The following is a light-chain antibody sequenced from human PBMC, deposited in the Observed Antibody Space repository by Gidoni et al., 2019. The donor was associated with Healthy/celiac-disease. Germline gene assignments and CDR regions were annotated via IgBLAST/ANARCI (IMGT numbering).Light chain of an antibody. CDR2: GAS. J-gene: IGKJ2*01. CDR1: QSVSRN. CDR3: QYRDT. Sequence: EIVLTQSPATLSVSPGERATLSCRASQSVSRNLAWDQQKPGQAPRLLIYGASTRATGIPARFSGSESGTEFTLTISILQSEDFAVYYCQYRDTFGQGTKLEIK. V-gene: IGKV3-15*01.